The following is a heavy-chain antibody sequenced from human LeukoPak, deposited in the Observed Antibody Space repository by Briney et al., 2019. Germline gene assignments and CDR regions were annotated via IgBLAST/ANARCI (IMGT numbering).Heavy chain of an antibody. Sequence: ASVKVSCKASGGTFSSYAMSWVRQAPGKGLEWVSAISGSGGSTYYADSVKGRFTISRDNSKNTLYLQMNSLRAEDTAVYYCAKEGIPRGGGEGLDYWGQGTLVTVSS. V-gene: IGHV3-23*01. CDR2: ISGSGGST. J-gene: IGHJ4*02. CDR3: AKEGIPRGGGEGLDY. D-gene: IGHD2-15*01. CDR1: GGTFSSYA.